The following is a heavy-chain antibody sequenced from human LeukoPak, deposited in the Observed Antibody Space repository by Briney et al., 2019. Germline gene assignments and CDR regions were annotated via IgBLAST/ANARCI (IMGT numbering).Heavy chain of an antibody. J-gene: IGHJ4*02. CDR2: IYYSGST. D-gene: IGHD1-26*01. V-gene: IGHV4-39*07. CDR1: GGSISSSSYY. Sequence: PSETLSLTCPVSGGSISSSSYYWGWIRQPPGKGLEWIGSIYYSGSTYYNPSLKGRVTISVDTSKNQFSLKLSSVTAADTAVYYCAREHSGSYSKRGYYFDYWGQGTLVTVSS. CDR3: AREHSGSYSKRGYYFDY.